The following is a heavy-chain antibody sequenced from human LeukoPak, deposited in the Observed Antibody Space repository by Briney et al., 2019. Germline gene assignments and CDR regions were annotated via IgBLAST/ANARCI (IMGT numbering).Heavy chain of an antibody. V-gene: IGHV3-74*01. CDR2: IKSDGSST. J-gene: IGHJ5*02. Sequence: PGGSLRLSCAASGFTFNTYWMHWVRQAPGKGLVWVSRIKSDGSSTTYADSVKGRLTISRDNAKNTLYLQMNSLRAEDTAVYYCARGQQLDLFNWLDPWGQGTLVTVSS. D-gene: IGHD6-13*01. CDR1: GFTFNTYW. CDR3: ARGQQLDLFNWLDP.